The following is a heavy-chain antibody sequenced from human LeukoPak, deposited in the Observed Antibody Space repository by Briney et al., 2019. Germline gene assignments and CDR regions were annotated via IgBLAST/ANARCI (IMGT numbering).Heavy chain of an antibody. D-gene: IGHD3-9*01. CDR1: GVSIFSYY. Sequence: KPSETLSLTCTVSGVSIFSYYWTWIRQPPGQGLEWIGYIHYSGTTNYNPSLKSRVSISIDTSKSQFSLKLTSATAADTAIYYCATGWSIRYFDYWGQGTLLSVSS. V-gene: IGHV4-59*08. CDR2: IHYSGTT. CDR3: ATGWSIRYFDY. J-gene: IGHJ4*02.